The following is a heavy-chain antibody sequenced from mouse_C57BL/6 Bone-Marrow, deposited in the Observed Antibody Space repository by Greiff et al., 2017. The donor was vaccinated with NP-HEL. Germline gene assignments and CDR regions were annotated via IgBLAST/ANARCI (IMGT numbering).Heavy chain of an antibody. CDR1: GYSFTSYY. V-gene: IGHV1-66*01. Sequence: QVQLQQSGPELVKPGASVKISCKASGYSFTSYYIHWVKQRPGQGLEWIGWIYPGSGNTKYNEKFKGKATLTADTSSSTAYMQLSSLTSEDSAVYYCARVGGNYYFDYWGQGTTLTVSS. CDR2: IYPGSGNT. J-gene: IGHJ2*01. CDR3: ARVGGNYYFDY. D-gene: IGHD2-1*01.